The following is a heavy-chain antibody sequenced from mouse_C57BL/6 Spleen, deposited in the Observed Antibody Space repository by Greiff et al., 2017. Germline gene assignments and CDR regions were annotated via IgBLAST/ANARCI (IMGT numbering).Heavy chain of an antibody. Sequence: EVKLVESGGGLVKPGGSLKLSCAASGFTFSDYGMHWVRQAPEKGLEWVAYISSGSSTIYYADTVKGRFTISRDNAKNTLFLQMTSLRSEDTAMYYCARGDSSGDYAMDYWGQGTSVTVSS. V-gene: IGHV5-17*01. D-gene: IGHD3-2*02. CDR3: ARGDSSGDYAMDY. J-gene: IGHJ4*01. CDR2: ISSGSSTI. CDR1: GFTFSDYG.